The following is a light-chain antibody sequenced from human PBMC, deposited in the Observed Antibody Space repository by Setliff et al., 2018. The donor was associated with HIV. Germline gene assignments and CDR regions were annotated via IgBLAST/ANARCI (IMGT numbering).Light chain of an antibody. V-gene: IGLV2-14*03. J-gene: IGLJ1*01. CDR3: SSYTSTSTLFV. CDR2: DVS. CDR1: SSDVGGYNY. Sequence: QSALAQPASVSGSPGQSITISCTGTSSDVGGYNYVSWYQQHPGKAPKLRIYDVSNRPSGVSNRFSGSKSGNTASPTISGLQAEDEADYYCSSYTSTSTLFVFGTGTKGTVL.